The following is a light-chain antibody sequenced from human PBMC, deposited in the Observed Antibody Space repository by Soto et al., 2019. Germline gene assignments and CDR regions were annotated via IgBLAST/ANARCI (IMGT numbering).Light chain of an antibody. CDR1: SSDIGAYDF. J-gene: IGLJ1*01. CDR3: SSYTGSDSLDV. V-gene: IGLV2-14*01. Sequence: QSALTQPASVSGSPGQSITISCTGTSSDIGAYDFVSWYQQHPGKAPKLIIYDVSNRPSVVSNRFSGSKSGNTASLTISGLQAEDEADYYCSSYTGSDSLDVFGTGTKVTVL. CDR2: DVS.